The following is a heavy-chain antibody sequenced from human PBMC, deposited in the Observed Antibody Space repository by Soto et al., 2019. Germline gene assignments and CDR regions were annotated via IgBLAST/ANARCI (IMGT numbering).Heavy chain of an antibody. V-gene: IGHV3-7*01. CDR2: IKQDGTEK. Sequence: EVQLVESGGGLVQPGGSLRLSCAASGFTFSNYWMGWVRQAPGKGLEWVANIKQDGTEKNYVDSVRGRFTISRDNAKKSLDLQMNSLTAEDTAVYYCASVAIWGQGTLVTVSS. D-gene: IGHD5-12*01. CDR3: ASVAI. CDR1: GFTFSNYW. J-gene: IGHJ4*02.